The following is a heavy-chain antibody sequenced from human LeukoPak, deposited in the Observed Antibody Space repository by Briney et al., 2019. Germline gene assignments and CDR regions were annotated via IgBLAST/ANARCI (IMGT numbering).Heavy chain of an antibody. CDR3: ARHQAATTYDY. V-gene: IGHV4-59*08. D-gene: IGHD6-25*01. CDR2: ISFSGIT. Sequence: KPSETLSLTCSVSGDSISIYYWSWIRQPPGKGLEWIGYISFSGITDYDPFLKNRLTMSRDTSNNQFSLKLSSVTPADTAVYYCARHQAATTYDYWGQGILVTVSS. J-gene: IGHJ4*02. CDR1: GDSISIYY.